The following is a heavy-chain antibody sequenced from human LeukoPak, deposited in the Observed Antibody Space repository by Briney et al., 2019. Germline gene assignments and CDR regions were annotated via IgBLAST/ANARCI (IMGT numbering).Heavy chain of an antibody. V-gene: IGHV1-18*01. CDR1: GYTFTSCG. CDR2: ISAYNGNT. D-gene: IGHD2-2*01. J-gene: IGHJ3*02. CDR3: ARGSSTNRRKRARDVFDI. Sequence: ASVKVSCKASGYTFTSCGISWVRQAPGQGVEWMGLISAYNGNTNHAQKVQGRVTMTTDRSTSTAYIELRSLRSDHTIVYYCARGSSTNRRKRARDVFDISGQRTKGTVSS.